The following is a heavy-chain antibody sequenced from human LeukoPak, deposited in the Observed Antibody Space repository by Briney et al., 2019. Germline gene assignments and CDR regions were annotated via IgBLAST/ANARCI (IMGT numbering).Heavy chain of an antibody. Sequence: PGGTQRLSCAASGFSFSNYGMNWVRQAPGKGLEWVSGITGNGATTYYADSVKGRFTISRDNAKDSLYLQMNSLRAEDTAVYYCARDPGSGYEEHFDYWGQGTLVTVSS. D-gene: IGHD5-12*01. CDR1: GFSFSNYG. V-gene: IGHV3-23*01. J-gene: IGHJ4*02. CDR2: ITGNGATT. CDR3: ARDPGSGYEEHFDY.